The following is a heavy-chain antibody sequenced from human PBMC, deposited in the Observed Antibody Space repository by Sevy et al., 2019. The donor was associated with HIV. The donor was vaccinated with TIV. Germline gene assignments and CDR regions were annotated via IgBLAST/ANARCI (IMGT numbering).Heavy chain of an antibody. CDR2: IKSKTDGGTT. Sequence: GGSLRLSCAASGFTFSNAWMSWVRQAPGKGLEWVGRIKSKTDGGTTDYAAPVKGRFTISRDDSKNTLYLQMNSLKTEDTAVYYCTTTYYYDRRGYYYGGDDAFDIWGQGTMVTVSS. CDR3: TTTYYYDRRGYYYGGDDAFDI. CDR1: GFTFSNAW. V-gene: IGHV3-15*01. J-gene: IGHJ3*02. D-gene: IGHD3-22*01.